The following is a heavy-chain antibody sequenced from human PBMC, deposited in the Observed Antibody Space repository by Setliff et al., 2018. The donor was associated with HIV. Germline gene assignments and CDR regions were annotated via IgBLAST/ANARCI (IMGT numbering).Heavy chain of an antibody. D-gene: IGHD6-13*01. CDR3: ARGVKGIATTGKYYFDY. V-gene: IGHV1-46*01. CDR1: GYTFTSYY. CDR2: INPSSGST. Sequence: ASVKVSCKASGYTFTSYYMHWVRQAPGQGLEWMGIINPSSGSTTYAQKFQGRVTMTRDTSTSTVYMELSSLRSDDTAVFYCARGVKGIATTGKYYFDYWGQGTLVTVSS. J-gene: IGHJ4*02.